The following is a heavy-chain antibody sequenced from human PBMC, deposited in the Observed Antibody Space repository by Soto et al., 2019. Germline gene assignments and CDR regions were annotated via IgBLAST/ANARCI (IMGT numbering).Heavy chain of an antibody. J-gene: IGHJ4*02. Sequence: EVQLLESEGDLVQPGGSLKLSCAASGLSFHNYAMNWMRQAPGKGLEWVSSMSPSGDRAWYVDSVKGRFTISRDNLKNILYLQMNILTAEDPAVYYCATGDIGPSHSDYWGQETLFTVSS. CDR2: MSPSGDRA. CDR3: ATGDIGPSHSDY. CDR1: GLSFHNYA. V-gene: IGHV3-23*01. D-gene: IGHD1-26*01.